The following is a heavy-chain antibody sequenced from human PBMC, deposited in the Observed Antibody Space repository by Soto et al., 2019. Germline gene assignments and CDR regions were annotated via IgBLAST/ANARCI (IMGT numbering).Heavy chain of an antibody. CDR1: GDSISSGGYY. D-gene: IGHD1-26*01. CDR2: IYYSGST. V-gene: IGHV4-31*03. Sequence: QVQLQESSPGLVKPSQTLSLTCTVSGDSISSGGYYWSWIRQHPGKGLEWIGYIYYSGSTYYNPSLKSRVTISVDTSKNQFSLKLSSVTAADTAVYYCAREGGIVGATAADYWGQGTLVTVSS. J-gene: IGHJ4*02. CDR3: AREGGIVGATAADY.